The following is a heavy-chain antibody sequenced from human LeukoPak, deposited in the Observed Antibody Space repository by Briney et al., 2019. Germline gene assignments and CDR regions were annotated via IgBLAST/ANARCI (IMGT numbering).Heavy chain of an antibody. J-gene: IGHJ4*02. Sequence: GGSLRLSCAASGFTFSSYAMSWVRQAPGKGLEWVSAIICSCGSTYYPDSVKGRFTISRDNSQHTRYLQMNSLRAEDTAVYYCARVGIVGASSPYYFDYWGQGTLVTVSS. CDR3: ARVGIVGASSPYYFDY. CDR1: GFTFSSYA. CDR2: IICSCGST. V-gene: IGHV3-23*01. D-gene: IGHD1-26*01.